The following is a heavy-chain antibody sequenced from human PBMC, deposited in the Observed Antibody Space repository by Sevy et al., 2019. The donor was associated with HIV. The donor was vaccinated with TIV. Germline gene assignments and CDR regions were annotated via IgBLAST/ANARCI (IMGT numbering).Heavy chain of an antibody. CDR3: VRYQYYYGMDV. CDR1: GFTFSNYW. D-gene: IGHD3-16*01. CDR2: INSEGSFT. V-gene: IGHV3-74*01. J-gene: IGHJ6*02. Sequence: GGSLRLSCAASGFTFSNYWXXXXXQVPGKGLVWVARINSEGSFTSYADVVKGRFTISRDNANNTLHLQMKSLRAEDTAVYYCVRYQYYYGMDVWGQGTTVTVSS.